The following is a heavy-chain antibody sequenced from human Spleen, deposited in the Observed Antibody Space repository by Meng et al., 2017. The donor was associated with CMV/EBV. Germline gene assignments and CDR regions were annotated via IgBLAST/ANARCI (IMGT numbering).Heavy chain of an antibody. J-gene: IGHJ4*02. Sequence: SRKASGYTFTDSSIHWVRPAPGQGLEWMGCINPNSGATDYAQEFQGRVAMTRDTSISTAYMELRRLTSDDTAVYYCARGSTEAPIDDYWGQGTLVTVSS. CDR2: INPNSGAT. CDR3: ARGSTEAPIDDY. V-gene: IGHV1-2*02. D-gene: IGHD2-15*01. CDR1: GYTFTDSS.